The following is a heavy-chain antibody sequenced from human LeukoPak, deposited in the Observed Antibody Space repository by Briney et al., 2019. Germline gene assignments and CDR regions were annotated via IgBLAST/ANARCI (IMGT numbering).Heavy chain of an antibody. V-gene: IGHV3-7*01. CDR3: ARDWREPHP. D-gene: IGHD1-26*01. CDR2: INQDGNEK. J-gene: IGHJ4*02. CDR1: GFRFSTYW. Sequence: GGSLRLSCAVSGFRFSTYWMSWVRQAPGKGLEWVANINQDGNEKYHVDSVEGRFTISRDNAKNSLYLQMHSLRVEDTAVYYCARDWREPHPWGQGTLVTVSS.